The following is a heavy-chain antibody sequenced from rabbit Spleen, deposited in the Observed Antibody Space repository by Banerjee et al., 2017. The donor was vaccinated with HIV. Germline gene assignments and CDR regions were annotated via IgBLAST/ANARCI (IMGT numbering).Heavy chain of an antibody. CDR2: IDPIFHVT. CDR1: GFDFSSYG. CDR3: ARDSGSSFSSYGMDL. V-gene: IGHV1S47*01. D-gene: IGHD8-1*01. J-gene: IGHJ6*01. Sequence: QEQLVETGGGLVQPGGSLTLSCKASGFDFSSYGVSWVRQAPGKGLEWIGYIDPIFHVTTYANWVNGRFSISRENTQNTVYLQLNSLTAADTATYFCARDSGSSFSSYGMDLWGQGTLVTVS.